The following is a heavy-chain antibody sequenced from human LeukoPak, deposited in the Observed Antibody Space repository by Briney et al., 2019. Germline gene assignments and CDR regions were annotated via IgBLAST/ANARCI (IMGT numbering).Heavy chain of an antibody. CDR2: IYTSGST. J-gene: IGHJ2*01. D-gene: IGHD3-22*01. CDR1: GGSISSYY. CDR3: ARDVRTEVGIPLRYFDL. V-gene: IGHV4-4*07. Sequence: PSETLSLTCTVSGGSISSYYWSWIRQPAGKGLEWIGRIYTSGSTNYNPSLKSRVTMSVDTSKNQFSLKLSSVTAADTAVYYCARDVRTEVGIPLRYFDLWGRGTLVTVSS.